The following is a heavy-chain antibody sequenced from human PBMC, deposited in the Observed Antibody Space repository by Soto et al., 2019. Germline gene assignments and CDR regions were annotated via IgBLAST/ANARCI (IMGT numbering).Heavy chain of an antibody. CDR3: ARDGNCAFRGYSFAFDF. J-gene: IGHJ4*02. V-gene: IGHV1-2*06. CDR1: GYRFTAYY. Sequence: QVQLVQSGAEVKKPGASVRVSCEASGYRFTAYYXNXVRQAPGXGLEWXGRMNLDTGGTTYAQKFQGRRTMTRDTSINTAYMEVSSLKSDDTAIYYCARDGNCAFRGYSFAFDFWGQGTLVTVSS. D-gene: IGHD5-18*01. CDR2: MNLDTGGT.